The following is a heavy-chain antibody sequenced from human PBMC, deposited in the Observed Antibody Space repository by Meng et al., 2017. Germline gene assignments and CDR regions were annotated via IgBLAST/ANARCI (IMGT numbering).Heavy chain of an antibody. CDR1: GYTFTGYY. D-gene: IGHD3-10*01. CDR2: INPNSGGT. Sequence: QVHLVQSWAEVKKPGASVKVPSKASGYTFTGYYMHRVRQAPGQGLEWMGRINPNSGGTNYAQKFQGRVTMTRDTSISTAYMELSRLRSDDTAVYYCASELNTYGSGSYAYWGQGTLVTVSS. J-gene: IGHJ4*02. V-gene: IGHV1-2*06. CDR3: ASELNTYGSGSYAY.